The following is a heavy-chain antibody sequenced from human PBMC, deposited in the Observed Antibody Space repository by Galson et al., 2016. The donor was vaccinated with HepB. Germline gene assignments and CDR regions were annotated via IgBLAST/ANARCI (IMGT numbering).Heavy chain of an antibody. CDR1: EFTFSSYW. Sequence: SLRLSCAASEFTFSSYWMTWVRQAPGKGLEWVANIKQDGSEEYYVDSVKGRFTISRDNAKNSLYLQMIGLRAEDTAVYYCARAPYGAGAYYHLDYWGQGTLVTVSS. CDR3: ARAPYGAGAYYHLDY. D-gene: IGHD3-10*01. J-gene: IGHJ4*02. CDR2: IKQDGSEE. V-gene: IGHV3-7*04.